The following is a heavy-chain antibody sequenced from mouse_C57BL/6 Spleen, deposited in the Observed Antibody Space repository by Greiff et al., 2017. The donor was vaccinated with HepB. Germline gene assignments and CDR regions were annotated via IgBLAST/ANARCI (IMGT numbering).Heavy chain of an antibody. D-gene: IGHD2-3*01. V-gene: IGHV1-72*01. Sequence: VQLQQPGAALVKPGASVKLSCKASGYTFTIYLMHCVQQRPGRGLEWIGRIDPNSGGTKYNEKFKSKATLTVDKPSSTAYMQLSSLTSEDSAVYYCASSYDGYYGAMDYWGQGTSVTVSS. CDR2: IDPNSGGT. J-gene: IGHJ4*01. CDR3: ASSYDGYYGAMDY. CDR1: GYTFTIYL.